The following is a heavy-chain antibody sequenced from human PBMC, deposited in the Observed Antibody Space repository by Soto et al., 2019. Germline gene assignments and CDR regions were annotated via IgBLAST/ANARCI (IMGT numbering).Heavy chain of an antibody. CDR1: RFTFSSYE. CDR2: ISSSGSTI. CDR3: ARVFPYGSGSYYKQRMFPETTAGYYYYGMDV. V-gene: IGHV3-48*03. J-gene: IGHJ6*02. Sequence: EGSLRLSCAASRFTFSSYEMNWVRQAPGKGLEWVSYISSSGSTIYYADSVKGRFTISRDNAKNSLYLQMNSLRAEDTAVYYCARVFPYGSGSYYKQRMFPETTAGYYYYGMDVWCQGTTVTVSS. D-gene: IGHD3-10*01.